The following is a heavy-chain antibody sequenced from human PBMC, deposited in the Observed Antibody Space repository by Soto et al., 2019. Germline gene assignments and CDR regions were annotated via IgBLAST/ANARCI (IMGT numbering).Heavy chain of an antibody. Sequence: EVVLLESGGDLVQPGGSLRVSCTASGFTFSTYAMIWVRQAPGKGLEWVSSISARGDRTFYADSVKGRFSISRDNSKNSLYLQLDSVRVEDTATYYCCRGYSSDHWGQGTLVTVSS. CDR2: ISARGDRT. V-gene: IGHV3-23*01. CDR1: GFTFSTYA. J-gene: IGHJ4*02. D-gene: IGHD4-4*01. CDR3: CRGYSSDH.